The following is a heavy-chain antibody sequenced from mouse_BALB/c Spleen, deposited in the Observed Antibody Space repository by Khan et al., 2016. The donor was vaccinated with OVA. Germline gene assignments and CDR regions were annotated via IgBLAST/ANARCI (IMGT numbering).Heavy chain of an antibody. CDR3: ARVGIIYYGNYAYYFDY. V-gene: IGHV5-6-3*01. D-gene: IGHD2-1*01. CDR1: GFTFSSYG. CDR2: INTNVGST. Sequence: EVELVESGGGLVQPGGSLKLSCAASGFTFSSYGMSWVRQTPDKRLELVATINTNVGSTYYPDSVKGRFTTSRDNAKNTLYLQMSSLKSEDTAMYYWARVGIIYYGNYAYYFDYWGQGTTLTVSS. J-gene: IGHJ2*01.